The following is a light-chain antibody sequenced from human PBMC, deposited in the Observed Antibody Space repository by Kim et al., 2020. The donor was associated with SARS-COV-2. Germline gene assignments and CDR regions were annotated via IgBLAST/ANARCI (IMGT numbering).Light chain of an antibody. V-gene: IGKV1-27*01. CDR2: GAS. CDR1: QGINNY. Sequence: DIQMTQSPSSLSASVGDRVTITCRASQGINNYLAWYQQKPGKGPNLLIYGASTLHSGVTSRFSGRGSGTDFTLTISSLQPEDVATYYCQRYDSAPYTFGQGTKLEI. J-gene: IGKJ2*01. CDR3: QRYDSAPYT.